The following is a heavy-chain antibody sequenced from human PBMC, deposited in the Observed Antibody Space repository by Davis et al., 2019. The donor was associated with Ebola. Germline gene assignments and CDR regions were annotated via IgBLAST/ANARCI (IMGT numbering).Heavy chain of an antibody. J-gene: IGHJ3*02. V-gene: IGHV1-46*01. D-gene: IGHD3-22*01. CDR1: GYRFTSYY. CDR2: INPITGGT. CDR3: ARGGGRYYDSSGYVFDI. Sequence: ASVKVSCKASGYRFTSYYMHWVRQAPGQGLEWMGIINPITGGTSYAQNFQVRVNMTRDTPTSTVYMELSSLRSEDTAVYYCARGGGRYYDSSGYVFDIWGQGTMVKVSS.